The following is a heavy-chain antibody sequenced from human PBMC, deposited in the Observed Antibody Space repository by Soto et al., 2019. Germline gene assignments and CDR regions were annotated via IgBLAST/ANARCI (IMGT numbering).Heavy chain of an antibody. CDR2: IYHSGST. D-gene: IGHD5-12*01. J-gene: IGHJ4*02. CDR1: GGSISSGGYS. Sequence: SETLSLTCAVYGGSISSGGYSWSWIRQPPGKGLEWIGYIYHSGSTYYNPSLKSRVTISVDRSKNQFSLKLSSVTAADTAVYYCAGGPGVARNYWGQGTLVTVSS. CDR3: AGGPGVARNY. V-gene: IGHV4-30-2*01.